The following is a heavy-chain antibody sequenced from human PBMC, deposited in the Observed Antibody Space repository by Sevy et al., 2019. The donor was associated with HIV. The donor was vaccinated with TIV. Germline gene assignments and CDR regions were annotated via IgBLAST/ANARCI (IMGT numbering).Heavy chain of an antibody. CDR2: LSFGCGKI. Sequence: GGSLRLSCAASGFTFNIYSMSWVRQTPGKGLEWVATLSFGCGKINHADSAKGRLTMSRDESKNAVYLQMNNLRVEDTAIYYCAREGCTKPHDYWGQGTLVTVSS. CDR3: AREGCTKPHDY. V-gene: IGHV3-23*01. J-gene: IGHJ4*02. D-gene: IGHD2-8*01. CDR1: GFTFNIYS.